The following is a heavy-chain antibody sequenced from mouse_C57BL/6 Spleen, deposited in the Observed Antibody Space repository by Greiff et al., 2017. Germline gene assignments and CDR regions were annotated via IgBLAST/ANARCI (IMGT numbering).Heavy chain of an antibody. J-gene: IGHJ2*01. V-gene: IGHV1-82*01. CDR1: GYAFSSSW. CDR3: ARKGDYGSSYSYYFDY. Sequence: QVQLKESGPELVKPGASVKISCKASGYAFSSSWMNWVKQRPGKGLEWIGRIYPGDGDTNYNGKFKGKATLTADKSSSTAYMQLSSLTSEDSAVYFCARKGDYGSSYSYYFDYWGQGTTLTVSS. D-gene: IGHD1-1*01. CDR2: IYPGDGDT.